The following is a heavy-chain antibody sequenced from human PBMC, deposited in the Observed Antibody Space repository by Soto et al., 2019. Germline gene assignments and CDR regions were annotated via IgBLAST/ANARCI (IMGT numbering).Heavy chain of an antibody. CDR2: IWYDGSNK. V-gene: IGHV3-33*01. CDR3: ARDKRENWYFDL. J-gene: IGHJ2*01. Sequence: VAVIWYDGSNKYYADSVKGRFTISRDNSKNTLYLQMNSLRAEDTAVYYCARDKRENWYFDLWGRGTLVTVSS.